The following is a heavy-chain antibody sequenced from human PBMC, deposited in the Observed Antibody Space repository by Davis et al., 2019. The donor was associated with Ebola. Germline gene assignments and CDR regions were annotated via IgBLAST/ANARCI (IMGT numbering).Heavy chain of an antibody. CDR3: ARGFFNSSSGSEYFDY. CDR1: GYTFTGYY. J-gene: IGHJ4*02. V-gene: IGHV1-2*04. Sequence: AASVKVSCKASGYTFTGYYMHWVRQAPGQGLEWMGWINPNSGGTNYAQKFQGWVTMTRDTSISTAYMELSRLRSDDTAVYYCARGFFNSSSGSEYFDYWGQETLVTVSS. D-gene: IGHD6-6*01. CDR2: INPNSGGT.